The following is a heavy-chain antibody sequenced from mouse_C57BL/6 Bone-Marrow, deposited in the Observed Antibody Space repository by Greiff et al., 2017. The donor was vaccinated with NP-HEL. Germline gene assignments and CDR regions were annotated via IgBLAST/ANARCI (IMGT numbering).Heavy chain of an antibody. CDR3: ARDPPAYDVNWYFDV. Sequence: EVHLVESGGGLVKPGASLKLSCAASGFTFSSYAMSWVRQTPEKSLEWVATISAGGGYTYYPANLKGRVTMSGDNAKTKLYLQMSHLKSEDTAMYYCARDPPAYDVNWYFDVWGTGTTVTVSS. J-gene: IGHJ1*03. CDR2: ISAGGGYT. CDR1: GFTFSSYA. D-gene: IGHD2-12*01. V-gene: IGHV5-4*01.